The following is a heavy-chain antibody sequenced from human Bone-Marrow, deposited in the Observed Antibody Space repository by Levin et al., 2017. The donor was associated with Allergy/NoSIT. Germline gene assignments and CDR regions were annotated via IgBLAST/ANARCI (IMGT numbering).Heavy chain of an antibody. CDR1: GFTFSNYA. J-gene: IGHJ4*02. Sequence: GGSLRLSCAASGFTFSNYAMTWVREAPGKGLEWVSDITGSGGTAYYADSVRGRFTISRDNSKNTLYLQMNSLRAEDTAVYYCAKAVAYFAQNFDSWGQGTLVTVSS. D-gene: IGHD3-9*01. CDR2: ITGSGGTA. V-gene: IGHV3-23*01. CDR3: AKAVAYFAQNFDS.